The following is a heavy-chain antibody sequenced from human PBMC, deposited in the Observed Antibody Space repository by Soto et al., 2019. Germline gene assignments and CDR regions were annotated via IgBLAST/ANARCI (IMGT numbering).Heavy chain of an antibody. D-gene: IGHD2-21*01. CDR2: INSDGSST. V-gene: IGHV3-74*01. J-gene: IGHJ1*01. CDR1: GFIFSSYW. CDR3: ATDLVISFLLH. Sequence: PGGSLRLSCAASGFIFSSYWMHWVRQAPGKGLVWVSRINSDGSSTSYADSVKGRFTISRDNAKNTLYLQMNSLRAEDTAVYYCATDLVISFLLHWCQVTLVTVSS.